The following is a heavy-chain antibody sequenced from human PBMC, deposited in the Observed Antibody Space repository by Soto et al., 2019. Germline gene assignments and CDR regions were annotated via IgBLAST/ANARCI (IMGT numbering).Heavy chain of an antibody. CDR1: SGPSSSHN. CDR3: VRQGSGNLHGLVDV. D-gene: IGHD1-26*01. Sequence: QVQLQQSGPGLVKPSETLSLTCTVSSGPSSSHNWGWIRQSQGRGLEWVGYVYNTGGTSYNPSRKSRVTISADTTENPISLTLGFVTAADADIYYCVRQGSGNLHGLVDVWGQGTTVSVSS. V-gene: IGHV4-59*08. J-gene: IGHJ6*02. CDR2: VYNTGGT.